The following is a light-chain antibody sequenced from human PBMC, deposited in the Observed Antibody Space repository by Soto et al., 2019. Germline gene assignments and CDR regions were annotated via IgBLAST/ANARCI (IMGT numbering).Light chain of an antibody. CDR1: SSNIGSNT. Sequence: QSVLTQPPSASGTPGQRVTISCSGRSSNIGSNTVNWYQQLPGTAPKLLIYSNNQRPSGVPDRFSGSKSGTSASLAISGLQSEDEADYYCAAWDDSLNGPVFGRGTKLTVL. V-gene: IGLV1-44*01. J-gene: IGLJ2*01. CDR3: AAWDDSLNGPV. CDR2: SNN.